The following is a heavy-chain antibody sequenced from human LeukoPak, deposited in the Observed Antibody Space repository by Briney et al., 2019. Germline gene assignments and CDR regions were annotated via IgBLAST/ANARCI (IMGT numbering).Heavy chain of an antibody. CDR3: AKRLYGSGGYYQFDY. CDR1: GFTFSGYA. Sequence: GGSLRLSCAASGFTFSGYAMTWVRQAPGKGLEWVSTVSAGGGSTYYADSVKGRFTISRDNPKNTLHLQMNSLRAEDTAVYYCAKRLYGSGGYYQFDYWGQGTLVTVSS. V-gene: IGHV3-23*01. J-gene: IGHJ4*02. CDR2: VSAGGGST. D-gene: IGHD3-10*01.